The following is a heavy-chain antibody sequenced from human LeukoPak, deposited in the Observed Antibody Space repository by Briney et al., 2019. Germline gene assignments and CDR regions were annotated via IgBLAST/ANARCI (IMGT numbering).Heavy chain of an antibody. CDR2: IDSDGTST. Sequence: GGPLRLSCAASGFPFSGYWMHWVRQAPGKGLVWVSRIDSDGTSTRYADSVKGRFTISRDNAKNTLSLQMTSLRAEDTAVYYCAREHLTWFDPWGQGTLVTVSS. J-gene: IGHJ5*02. CDR1: GFPFSGYW. CDR3: AREHLTWFDP. V-gene: IGHV3-74*01.